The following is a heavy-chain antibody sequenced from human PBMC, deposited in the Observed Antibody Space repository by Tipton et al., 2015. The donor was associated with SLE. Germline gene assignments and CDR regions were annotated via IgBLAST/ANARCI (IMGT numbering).Heavy chain of an antibody. J-gene: IGHJ4*02. CDR1: GYSFTSYW. CDR2: ISAYNGNT. CDR3: ARDYKVVATSYFDY. V-gene: IGHV1-18*04. D-gene: IGHD5-12*01. Sequence: QLVQSGAEVKKPGESLKISCKGSGYSFTSYWISWVRQAPGQGLEWMGWISAYNGNTNYAQKLQGRVTMTTDTSTSTAYMELRSLRSDDTAVYYCARDYKVVATSYFDYWGQGTLVTVSS.